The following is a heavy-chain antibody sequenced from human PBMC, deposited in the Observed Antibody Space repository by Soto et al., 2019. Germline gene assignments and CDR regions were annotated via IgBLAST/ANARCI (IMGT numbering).Heavy chain of an antibody. CDR1: GFIFSNYA. CDR3: ARTDKYNSQSSGWANRFDY. D-gene: IGHD6-19*01. Sequence: EVQLLEPGGDLVQPGGSLRLSCAAFGFIFSNYAMTWVRQAPGKGPEWVSTFTSGGSTYYRDTVKGRFTISRDNSKNTLYLQMNSLRAEDTAVYYCARTDKYNSQSSGWANRFDYWGQGTLVTVSS. J-gene: IGHJ4*02. CDR2: FTSGGST. V-gene: IGHV3-23*01.